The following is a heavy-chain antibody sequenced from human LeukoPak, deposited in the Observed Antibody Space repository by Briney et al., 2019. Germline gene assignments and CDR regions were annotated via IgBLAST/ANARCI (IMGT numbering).Heavy chain of an antibody. CDR2: IYSPGTN. Sequence: DPSETLSLTCTVSAGSINSGDYYWSWIRQPAGKGLEWIGRIYSPGTNYNYNPSVKSRVTISIDTSKNQFSLKLTSVTAADTAVYYCARGIGTSYDSSRDAFDIWGQGTMVTVSS. CDR1: AGSINSGDYY. D-gene: IGHD3-22*01. CDR3: ARGIGTSYDSSRDAFDI. J-gene: IGHJ3*02. V-gene: IGHV4-61*02.